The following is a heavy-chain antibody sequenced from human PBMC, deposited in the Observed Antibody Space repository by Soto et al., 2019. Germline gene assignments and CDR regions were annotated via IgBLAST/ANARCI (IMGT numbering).Heavy chain of an antibody. CDR3: AREKSTMIRGVRYGMDV. J-gene: IGHJ6*02. Sequence: EVQLVETGGGLIQPGGSLRLSCAASGFTVSTNYMSWVRQAPGKGLKWVSLINSGGTPYYADSVKGRFTDSRDNSKNTLYLQMSSLRAEDTAVYYCAREKSTMIRGVRYGMDVWGQGTTVTVSS. V-gene: IGHV3-53*02. CDR2: INSGGTP. D-gene: IGHD3-10*01. CDR1: GFTVSTNY.